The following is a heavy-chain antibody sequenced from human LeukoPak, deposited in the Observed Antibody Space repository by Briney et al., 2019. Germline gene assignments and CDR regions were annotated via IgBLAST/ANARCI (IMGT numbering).Heavy chain of an antibody. CDR1: GFTFSNTW. D-gene: IGHD3-22*01. V-gene: IGHV3-15*01. CDR3: ARDRYDRSGYYDY. J-gene: IGHJ4*02. Sequence: PGGSLRLSCAASGFTFSNTWMTWVRQAPGKGLEWVGRIRTKADGGTTDYAAPVKGRFTFSRDDSKNTLYLQMNSLKTEDTAVYYCARDRYDRSGYYDYWGQGTLVTVSS. CDR2: IRTKADGGTT.